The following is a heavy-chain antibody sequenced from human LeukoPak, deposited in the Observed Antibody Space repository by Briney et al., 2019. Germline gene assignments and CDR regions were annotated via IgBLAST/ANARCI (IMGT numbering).Heavy chain of an antibody. Sequence: ASVKVSCKASGYTFTGHYMHWVRQAPGQGLEWMGWINPKSGGTNYAQKFQGRVTMTRDTSISTVYMELSRLRSDDTAVYYCARDEGCSSTSCLFDYWGQGTLVTVSS. CDR3: ARDEGCSSTSCLFDY. J-gene: IGHJ4*02. V-gene: IGHV1-2*02. CDR2: INPKSGGT. CDR1: GYTFTGHY. D-gene: IGHD2-2*01.